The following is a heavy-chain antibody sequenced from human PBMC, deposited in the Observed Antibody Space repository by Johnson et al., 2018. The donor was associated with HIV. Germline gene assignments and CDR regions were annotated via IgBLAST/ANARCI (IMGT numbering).Heavy chain of an antibody. D-gene: IGHD5-18*01. V-gene: IGHV3-66*01. CDR3: ARAYTYGAFDI. CDR1: GFIVSSNY. CDR2: IYSGGST. Sequence: VQLVESGGGLVRPGGSLRVSCAASGFIVSSNYMNWVRQAPGKGLEWVSVIYSGGSTYHADSVKGRFIISRDNSKSTLYLQMNSLRAEDTAVYYCARAYTYGAFDIWGQGTTVTISS. J-gene: IGHJ3*02.